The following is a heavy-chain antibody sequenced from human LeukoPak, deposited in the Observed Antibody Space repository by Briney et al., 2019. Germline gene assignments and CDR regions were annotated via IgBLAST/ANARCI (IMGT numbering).Heavy chain of an antibody. J-gene: IGHJ4*02. Sequence: KPGGSLRLSCAASGFTFSDYTMNWVRQAPGKGLEWVLSISSSSYYIYYADSVKGRFTISRDNAKNSLYLQMNSLRAEDTAVYYCASLYGGNLDTDYWGQGTLVTVSS. CDR2: ISSSSYYI. D-gene: IGHD4-23*01. V-gene: IGHV3-21*01. CDR1: GFTFSDYT. CDR3: ASLYGGNLDTDY.